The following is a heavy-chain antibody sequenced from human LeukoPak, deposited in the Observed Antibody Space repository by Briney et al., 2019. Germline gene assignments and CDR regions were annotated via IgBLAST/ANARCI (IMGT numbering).Heavy chain of an antibody. CDR3: AKETRREQLGLDY. V-gene: IGHV3-30*02. J-gene: IGHJ4*02. CDR2: IWYDGSNK. CDR1: GFTFSNYG. D-gene: IGHD6-13*01. Sequence: PGGSLRLSCAASGFTFSNYGMHWVRQAPGKGLEWVALIWYDGSNKYYADSVKGRFTISRDNSKNTLYLQMNSLRAEDTAVYYCAKETRREQLGLDYWGQGTLVTVSS.